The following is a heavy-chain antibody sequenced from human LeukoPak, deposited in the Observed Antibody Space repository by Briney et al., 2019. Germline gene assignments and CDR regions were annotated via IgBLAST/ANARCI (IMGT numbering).Heavy chain of an antibody. D-gene: IGHD2-2*01. CDR1: GYTFTSYD. Sequence: ASVRVSCKASGYTFTSYDINWVRQATGQGLEWMGWMNPNSGNTGYAQKFQGRVTMTRNTSISTAYMELSSLRSEDTAVYYCARGGYCSSTSCYLSCGMDVWGQGTTVTVSS. V-gene: IGHV1-8*01. CDR3: ARGGYCSSTSCYLSCGMDV. CDR2: MNPNSGNT. J-gene: IGHJ6*02.